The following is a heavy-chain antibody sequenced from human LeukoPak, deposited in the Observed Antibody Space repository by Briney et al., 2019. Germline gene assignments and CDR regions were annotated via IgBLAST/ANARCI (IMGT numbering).Heavy chain of an antibody. CDR2: ISGSGGST. D-gene: IGHD4-17*01. CDR3: AKDLYGDYYLDR. V-gene: IGHV3-23*01. CDR1: GFTFSSYA. Sequence: PGGSLRLSCAASGFTFSSYAMSWVRQAPGKGLEWVSTISGSGGSTYYADSVKGRFTISRDNSKNTLYLQMSSPRAEDTAVYYCAKDLYGDYYLDRWGQGTLVTVSS. J-gene: IGHJ4*02.